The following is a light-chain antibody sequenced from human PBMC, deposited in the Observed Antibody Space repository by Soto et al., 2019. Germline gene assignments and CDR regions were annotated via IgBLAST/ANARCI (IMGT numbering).Light chain of an antibody. CDR2: GAS. V-gene: IGKV3-20*01. Sequence: EIVLTQSPGTLSLSPGERATLSCRASQSVSSSYLAWYQQKPGQAPRLLIYGASSRATGIPDRFSGSGSGTEFTLTISRLEPEDFAGYYCQQYGSSIALTFGGGTKVEIK. CDR1: QSVSSSY. CDR3: QQYGSSIALT. J-gene: IGKJ4*01.